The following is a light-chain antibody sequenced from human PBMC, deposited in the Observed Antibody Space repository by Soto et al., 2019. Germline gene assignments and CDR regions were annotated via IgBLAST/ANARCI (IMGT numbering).Light chain of an antibody. J-gene: IGLJ1*01. Sequence: QSVLTQPASVSGSPGQSITISCTGTSSDVGSYNLVSWYQQHPGKAPKLMIYEGSKRPSGVSNRLSGSKSGNTASLTISGLQAEDEADYYCCSYAGSSNDVFGTGTKVTV. CDR1: SSDVGSYNL. CDR2: EGS. V-gene: IGLV2-23*01. CDR3: CSYAGSSNDV.